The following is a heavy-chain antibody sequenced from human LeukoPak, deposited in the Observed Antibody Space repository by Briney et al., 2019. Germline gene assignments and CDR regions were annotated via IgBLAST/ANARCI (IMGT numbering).Heavy chain of an antibody. Sequence: GGSLRLSCAASGFTFSTYTMHWVRQAPGKGLLWVSRIDDDGSITNYAESVKGRFTISRDNAKNTVYLQMNSLRAEDTAVYYCARGLGSSADYWGQGTLVTVSS. CDR3: ARGLGSSADY. J-gene: IGHJ4*02. CDR1: GFTFSTYT. V-gene: IGHV3-74*01. D-gene: IGHD6-19*01. CDR2: IDDDGSIT.